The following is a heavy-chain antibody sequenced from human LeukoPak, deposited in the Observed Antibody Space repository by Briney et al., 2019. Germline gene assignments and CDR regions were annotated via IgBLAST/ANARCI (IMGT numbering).Heavy chain of an antibody. D-gene: IGHD2-8*02. CDR1: GGSFSTYA. Sequence: ASVKVSCKASGGSFSTYAITWVRQAPGQGLEWMGRIIPIVGVATYAQNFQGRVTITAGKSKNTAYVELTNLVSEDSGVYYCATGGEWDNYDFDSWGQVALVTVSS. CDR2: IIPIVGVA. CDR3: ATGGEWDNYDFDS. V-gene: IGHV1-69*04. J-gene: IGHJ4*02.